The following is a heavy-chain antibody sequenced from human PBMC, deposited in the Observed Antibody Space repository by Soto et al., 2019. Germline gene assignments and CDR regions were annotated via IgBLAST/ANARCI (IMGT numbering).Heavy chain of an antibody. Sequence: SETLSLTCTVSGGSISSYYWSWIRQPPGKGLEWIGYIYYSGSTNYNPSLKSRVTISVDTSKNQFSLKLSSVTAADTAVYYCARTNWNYSYHFDYWGQGTLVTVSS. CDR3: ARTNWNYSYHFDY. V-gene: IGHV4-59*01. J-gene: IGHJ4*02. D-gene: IGHD1-7*01. CDR1: GGSISSYY. CDR2: IYYSGST.